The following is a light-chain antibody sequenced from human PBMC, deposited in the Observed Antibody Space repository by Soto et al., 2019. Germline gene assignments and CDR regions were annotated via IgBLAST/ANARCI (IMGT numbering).Light chain of an antibody. CDR1: QTIISW. CDR2: KAS. CDR3: QHYNSYPEA. J-gene: IGKJ1*01. V-gene: IGKV1-5*03. Sequence: DIQMTQSPSTLSGSVGDRVTITCRASQTIISWLAWYQQKAGKAPKLLIYKASTLKSGVPSRFSGSGSGAEFTLTISSLQPDDFATYYCQHYNSYPEAFGQGTKVDIK.